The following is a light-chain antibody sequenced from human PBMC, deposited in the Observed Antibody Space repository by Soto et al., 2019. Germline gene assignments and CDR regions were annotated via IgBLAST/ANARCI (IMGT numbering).Light chain of an antibody. V-gene: IGKV1-39*01. CDR1: QSIGIY. CDR2: AAS. J-gene: IGKJ2*01. Sequence: DIQMTQSPSSLSASVGDRVIITFRASQSIGIYLNWYQQKPGKAPNLLIYAASSLQSGVPLRFSGSGSGTDFTLTISSLQPEDFASYYCQQSFSTPYSFAQGTKLEIK. CDR3: QQSFSTPYS.